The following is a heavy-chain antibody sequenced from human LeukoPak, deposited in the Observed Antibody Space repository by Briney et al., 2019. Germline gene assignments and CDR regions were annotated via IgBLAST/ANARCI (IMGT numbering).Heavy chain of an antibody. D-gene: IGHD3-16*01. CDR2: INSDGSTT. Sequence: PGGSLRLSCAAAGFTFSSYWMHWVRQDPGKGLVWVSSINSDGSTTSYADSVKGRFTISRDNAKNTLHLQMNSLRAEDTAVYYCRTYRWGDSFEYWGQGTLVTVSS. CDR3: RTYRWGDSFEY. V-gene: IGHV3-74*01. CDR1: GFTFSSYW. J-gene: IGHJ4*02.